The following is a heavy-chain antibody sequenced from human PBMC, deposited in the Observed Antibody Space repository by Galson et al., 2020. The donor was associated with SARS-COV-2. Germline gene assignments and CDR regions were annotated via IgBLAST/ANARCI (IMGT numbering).Heavy chain of an antibody. D-gene: IGHD3-10*01. J-gene: IGHJ5*02. CDR3: ARHRAPYCSGENWFDP. Sequence: SETLSLTCTVSGGSISSGSYFWGWIRQPPGKGLEWIGSIFHSGTTYYNPSLKSRVTISADTSKNQVSLRLSSVNAADTAVYYCARHRAPYCSGENWFDPWGQGTLVTVSS. V-gene: IGHV4-39*01. CDR2: IFHSGTT. CDR1: GGSISSGSYF.